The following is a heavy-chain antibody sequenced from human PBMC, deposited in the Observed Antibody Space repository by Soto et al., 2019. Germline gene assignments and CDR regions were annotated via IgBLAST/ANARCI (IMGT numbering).Heavy chain of an antibody. D-gene: IGHD6-6*01. Sequence: GGSLRLSCAASGFTFSSYAMSWVRQAPGKGLAWVSAISGSGGSTYYADSVKGRFTISRDNSKNTLYLQMNSRRAEDTAVYYCAKAPARPSYYFDYWGQGTLVTVSS. CDR1: GFTFSSYA. J-gene: IGHJ4*02. V-gene: IGHV3-23*01. CDR3: AKAPARPSYYFDY. CDR2: ISGSGGST.